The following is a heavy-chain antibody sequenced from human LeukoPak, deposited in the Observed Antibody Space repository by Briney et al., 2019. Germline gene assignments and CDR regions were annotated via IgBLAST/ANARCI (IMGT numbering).Heavy chain of an antibody. CDR2: IIPIFGTA. CDR3: ARGPTIFGVVYYYYYYMDV. Sequence: GSSVKVSCKASGGTFSSYAISWVRQAPGQGLEWMGGIIPIFGTANYAQKFQGRVTITTDESTSTAYIELSSLRSEDTAVYYCARGPTIFGVVYYYYYYMDVWGKGTTVTVSS. J-gene: IGHJ6*03. CDR1: GGTFSSYA. D-gene: IGHD3-3*01. V-gene: IGHV1-69*05.